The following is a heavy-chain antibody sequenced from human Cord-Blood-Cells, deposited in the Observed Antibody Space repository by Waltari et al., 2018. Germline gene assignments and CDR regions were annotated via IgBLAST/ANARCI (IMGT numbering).Heavy chain of an antibody. CDR1: GFSLSNARMG. D-gene: IGHD6-13*01. CDR2: IFSNDEK. CDR3: ARIRIAAAGYWYFDL. J-gene: IGHJ2*01. V-gene: IGHV2-26*01. Sequence: QVTLKESGPVLVKPTETLTLTCTVSGFSLSNARMGVSWIRQPPGKALEWLAHIFSNDEKSYSTSLKSRLTITKDTSKSQVVLTMTNMDPVDTATYYCARIRIAAAGYWYFDLWGRGTLVTVSS.